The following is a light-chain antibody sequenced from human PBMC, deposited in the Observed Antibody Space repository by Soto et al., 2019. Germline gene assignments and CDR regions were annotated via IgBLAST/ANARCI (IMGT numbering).Light chain of an antibody. CDR3: TSFTSSSLVV. V-gene: IGLV2-14*03. Sequence: QSVLTQPAPVSGSPGQSISISCTGTGSDIGGYNYVSWFQHHPGKAPKLVIYGVSDRPSGISTRFYGYKSGNTASLTISGLQAEDEADYYCTSFTSSSLVVFGGGTQLTVL. J-gene: IGLJ2*01. CDR2: GVS. CDR1: GSDIGGYNY.